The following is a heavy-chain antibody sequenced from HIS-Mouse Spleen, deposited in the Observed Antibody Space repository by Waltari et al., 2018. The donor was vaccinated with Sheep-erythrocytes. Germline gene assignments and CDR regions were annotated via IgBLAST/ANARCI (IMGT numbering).Heavy chain of an antibody. CDR1: GCSISSGGYY. D-gene: IGHD6-13*01. V-gene: IGHV4-31*03. CDR3: ARSGTQYSSSWYYFDY. Sequence: QVQLQESGPGLVKPSQTLSLTCTVSGCSISSGGYYWSWIRQHPGKGLEWIGYIYYSGSTYYNPSLKSRVTISVDTSKNQFSLKLSSVTAADTAVYYCARSGTQYSSSWYYFDYWGQGTLVTVSS. J-gene: IGHJ4*02. CDR2: IYYSGST.